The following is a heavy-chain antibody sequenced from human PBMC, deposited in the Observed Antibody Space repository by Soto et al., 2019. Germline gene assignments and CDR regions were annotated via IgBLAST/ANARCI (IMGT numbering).Heavy chain of an antibody. CDR2: ISTNSRTI. CDR3: ARDFAWAFDY. J-gene: IGHJ4*02. CDR1: GFTFSSYS. D-gene: IGHD1-26*01. Sequence: EVQLVESGGGLVQPGGSLRLSCVASGFTFSSYSMNWVRQAPGKGLEWVSYISTNSRTIHYADSVKGRFTISRENAKNSLYLQMNSLRDEDTAVYYCARDFAWAFDYWGQGTLLTVSP. V-gene: IGHV3-48*02.